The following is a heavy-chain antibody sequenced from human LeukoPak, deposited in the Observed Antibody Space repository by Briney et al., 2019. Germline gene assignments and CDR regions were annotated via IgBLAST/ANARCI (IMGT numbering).Heavy chain of an antibody. CDR2: IYGGGST. CDR3: GGLKGSGYLIEY. V-gene: IGHV3-53*01. Sequence: PGGSLRLSCAASGFIVSSNYMSWVRQAPGKGLEWVSVIYGGGSTYYAGSVKGRFTISKDNSKNTLYLQMNSLIIDDTAVYYCGGLKGSGYLIEYWGQGTLVTVSS. D-gene: IGHD3-22*01. J-gene: IGHJ4*02. CDR1: GFIVSSNY.